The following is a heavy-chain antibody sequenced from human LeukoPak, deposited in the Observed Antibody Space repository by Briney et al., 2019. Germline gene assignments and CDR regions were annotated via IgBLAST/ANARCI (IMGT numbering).Heavy chain of an antibody. V-gene: IGHV4-59*01. CDR3: ARAGVDTSMITA. CDR1: GGSISSYY. D-gene: IGHD5-18*01. CDR2: IYYSGST. Sequence: KPSETLSLTCTVSGGSISSYYWNWIRQPPGKGLEWIGYIYYSGSTNYTPSLKSRVTISVDTSKNQFSLKLSSVTAADTAVYYCARAGVDTSMITAWGQGTLVTVSS. J-gene: IGHJ5*02.